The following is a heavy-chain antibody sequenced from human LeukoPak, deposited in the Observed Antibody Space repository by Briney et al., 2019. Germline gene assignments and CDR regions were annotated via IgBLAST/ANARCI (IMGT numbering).Heavy chain of an antibody. D-gene: IGHD6-13*01. J-gene: IGHJ5*02. CDR3: AKDKQQLVNGWFDP. CDR2: ISGSGGST. V-gene: IGHV3-23*01. Sequence: PGGSLRLSCAASGFTFSSYAMSWVRQAPGKGLEWVSAISGSGGSTYYADSVKGRFTIFRDNSKNTLYLQMNSLRAEDTAVYYCAKDKQQLVNGWFDPWGQGTLVTVSS. CDR1: GFTFSSYA.